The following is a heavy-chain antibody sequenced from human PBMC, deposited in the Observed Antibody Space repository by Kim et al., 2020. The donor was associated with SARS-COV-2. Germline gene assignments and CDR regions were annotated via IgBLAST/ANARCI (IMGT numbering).Heavy chain of an antibody. CDR3: ARRIAAAGLTGWFDP. V-gene: IGHV1-3*01. D-gene: IGHD6-13*01. J-gene: IGHJ5*02. Sequence: QNFHGRVTITRDTSASTAYMELSSLGSEDTAVYYCARRIAAAGLTGWFDPWGQGTLVTISS.